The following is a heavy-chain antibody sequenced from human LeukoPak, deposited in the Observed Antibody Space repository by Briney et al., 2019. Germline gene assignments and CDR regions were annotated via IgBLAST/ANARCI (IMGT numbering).Heavy chain of an antibody. V-gene: IGHV3-21*01. CDR1: GFTFSTYS. CDR3: AGDQGGNRWTC. J-gene: IGHJ4*02. CDR2: ISTRSSYI. Sequence: GGSLRLSCAASGFTFSTYSMNWVRQAPGKGLEWVSSISTRSSYIYCVDSVRGRFTISRDNAKKSLYLQMNSLRVEDSAVYYCAGDQGGNRWTCWGQGTLVAVSS. D-gene: IGHD3-16*01.